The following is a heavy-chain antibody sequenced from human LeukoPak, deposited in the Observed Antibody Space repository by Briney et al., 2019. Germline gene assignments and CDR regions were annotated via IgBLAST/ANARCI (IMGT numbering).Heavy chain of an antibody. CDR2: IYYNRST. J-gene: IGHJ5*02. V-gene: IGHV4-59*08. Sequence: SETLSLTFTVSGGSTSSYYWSWIRQPPGKGLEWIGYIYYNRSTNSNTSLKSRVTISVDTSKNQFSLKVSYVTASDTAVYYCASLHGYGSGRPWGQGTLVTVSP. CDR3: ASLHGYGSGRP. CDR1: GGSTSSYY. D-gene: IGHD3-10*01.